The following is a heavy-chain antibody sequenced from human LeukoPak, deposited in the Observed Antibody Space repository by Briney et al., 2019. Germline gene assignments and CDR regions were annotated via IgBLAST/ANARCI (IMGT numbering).Heavy chain of an antibody. CDR3: VRDLGVDTSMIFFDY. V-gene: IGHV1-18*01. Sequence: ASVKVSCKASGYTFTSYGISWVRQAPGQGLEWMGWISAYNGNTNYAQKLQGRVIMTTDTSTNTAYMELRSLRSDDTAVFYCVRDLGVDTSMIFFDYWGQGTLVTVSS. J-gene: IGHJ4*02. D-gene: IGHD5-18*01. CDR2: ISAYNGNT. CDR1: GYTFTSYG.